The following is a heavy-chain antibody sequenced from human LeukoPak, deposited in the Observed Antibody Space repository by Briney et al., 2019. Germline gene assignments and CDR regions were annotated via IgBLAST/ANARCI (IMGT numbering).Heavy chain of an antibody. Sequence: GSLRLSCATSEFTFSSYSINWVRQAPGKGLEWVSSISSSSSYIYYADSVKGRFTISRDNAKNSLYLQMNSLRAEDTAVYYCAELGITMIGGVWGKGTTVTISS. J-gene: IGHJ6*04. CDR3: AELGITMIGGV. V-gene: IGHV3-21*01. D-gene: IGHD3-10*02. CDR1: EFTFSSYS. CDR2: ISSSSSYI.